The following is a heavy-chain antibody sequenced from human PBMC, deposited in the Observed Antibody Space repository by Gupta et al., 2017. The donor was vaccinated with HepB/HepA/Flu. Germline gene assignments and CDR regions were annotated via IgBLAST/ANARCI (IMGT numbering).Heavy chain of an antibody. CDR1: GFTFTNYW. CDR2: IDSDGTGT. J-gene: IGHJ4*02. V-gene: IGHV3-74*01. Sequence: EVQLVESGGGLVQPGGSLRLSCTASGFTFTNYWMHWVRQTPGKGLVWVSRIDSDGTGTSYADSVKGRFSISIDNAKNTVYLQMNSLRAEDTAVYYCGSVFEYWGQGILVTVSS. CDR3: GSVFEY.